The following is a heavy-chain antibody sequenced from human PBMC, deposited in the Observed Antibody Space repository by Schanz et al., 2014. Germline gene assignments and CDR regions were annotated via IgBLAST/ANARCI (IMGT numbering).Heavy chain of an antibody. J-gene: IGHJ4*02. Sequence: QVQLQESGPGLVKPSETLSLTCAVSGASVSSFYWSWIRQPAGKGLEWIGHVYATGRTKYNPSLKSRVTMSVDPSQKQISLMLGSVTAADTAVYYCARAAGPVDYWGQGTLVTVSS. CDR1: GASVSSFY. CDR2: VYATGRT. CDR3: ARAAGPVDY. V-gene: IGHV4-4*07. D-gene: IGHD6-13*01.